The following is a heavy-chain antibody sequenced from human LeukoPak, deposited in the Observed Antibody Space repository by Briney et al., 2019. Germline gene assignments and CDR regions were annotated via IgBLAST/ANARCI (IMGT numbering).Heavy chain of an antibody. D-gene: IGHD2-15*01. Sequence: SGGSLRLSCAASGFTFSSYAMHWVRQAPGKGLEWVAVISYDGSNKYYADSVKGRFTISRDNSKNSLYLQMNSQRAEDTAVYYCARDDIVAGDYWGQGTLVTVSS. J-gene: IGHJ4*02. CDR3: ARDDIVAGDY. CDR1: GFTFSSYA. CDR2: ISYDGSNK. V-gene: IGHV3-30-3*01.